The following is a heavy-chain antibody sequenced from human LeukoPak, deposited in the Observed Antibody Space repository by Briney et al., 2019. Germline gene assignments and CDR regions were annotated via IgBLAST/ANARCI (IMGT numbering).Heavy chain of an antibody. D-gene: IGHD3-10*01. J-gene: IGHJ6*03. V-gene: IGHV1-69*05. CDR2: IIPLLGTT. Sequence: SVKVSCKASGGTFSNYDFSWVRQAPGQGLEWMGGIIPLLGTTNYAQKFQGRLTITTDESTGTAYMNLSSLISEDTAVYYCASHYYGSGHKADYYFYYMDVWGTGTAVTVSS. CDR3: ASHYYGSGHKADYYFYYMDV. CDR1: GGTFSNYD.